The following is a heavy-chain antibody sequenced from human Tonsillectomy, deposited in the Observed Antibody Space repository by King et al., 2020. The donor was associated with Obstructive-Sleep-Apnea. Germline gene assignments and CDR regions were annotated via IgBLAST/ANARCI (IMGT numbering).Heavy chain of an antibody. CDR2: IYWDDDK. J-gene: IGHJ4*02. D-gene: IGHD3-16*01. CDR1: GFSLSTSGVG. V-gene: IGHV2-5*02. CDR3: AHRRVDPYDYIWGSYWGY. Sequence: TLKESGPTLVKPTQTLTLTCTFSGFSLSTSGVGVGWIRQPPGKALEWLALIYWDDDKRYSPSLKSRLTITKDTSKNKVVLTMTNMDPVDTATYYCAHRRVDPYDYIWGSYWGYWGQGTLVTVSS.